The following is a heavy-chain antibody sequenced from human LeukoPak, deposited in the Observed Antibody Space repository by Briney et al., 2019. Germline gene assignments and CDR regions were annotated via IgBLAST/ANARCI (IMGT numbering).Heavy chain of an antibody. Sequence: SETLSLTCTVSGVSISSSVYYWGWIRQPPGKGLEWIGSMYYSGNTYFNPSLKSRVTISVDTSNNQFSLKLSSVTAADTAVYYCVRQPGEWYFDYWGQGTLVTVSS. D-gene: IGHD3-3*01. V-gene: IGHV4-39*01. CDR1: GVSISSSVYY. CDR2: MYYSGNT. CDR3: VRQPGEWYFDY. J-gene: IGHJ4*02.